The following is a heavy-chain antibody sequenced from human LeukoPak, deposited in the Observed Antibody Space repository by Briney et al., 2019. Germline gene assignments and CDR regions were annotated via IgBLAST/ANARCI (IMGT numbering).Heavy chain of an antibody. CDR3: TTLGAFDY. J-gene: IGHJ4*02. CDR1: GFTFSTYA. D-gene: IGHD4/OR15-4a*01. V-gene: IGHV3-15*01. CDR2: IKRKTDGGTT. Sequence: PGGSLRLSCAASGFTFSTYAMHWVRQAPGKGLEWVGRIKRKTDGGTTDYAAPVKGRFSISRDDSKNTLYLQMNSLKTEDTAVYYCTTLGAFDYWGLGTLVTVSS.